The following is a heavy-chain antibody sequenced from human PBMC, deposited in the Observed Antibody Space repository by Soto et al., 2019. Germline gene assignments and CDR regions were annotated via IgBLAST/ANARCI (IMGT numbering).Heavy chain of an antibody. D-gene: IGHD2-2*01. CDR2: IIPISGIV. J-gene: IGHJ6*02. Sequence: QVQLVQSGAEVKKPGSSVRVSCKASGGTFNSYSLSWVRQAPGQGLEWMGRIIPISGIVNYAQKFQGRVTITADDSTSTAYMELTSLRSEDTARYYCARVRKYQKMFSHYYAMDVWGQGITVIVSS. CDR1: GGTFNSYS. V-gene: IGHV1-69*01. CDR3: ARVRKYQKMFSHYYAMDV.